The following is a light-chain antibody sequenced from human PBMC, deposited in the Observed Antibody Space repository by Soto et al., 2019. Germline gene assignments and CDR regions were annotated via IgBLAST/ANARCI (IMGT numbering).Light chain of an antibody. CDR1: QSAGSN. CDR2: GTS. CDR3: QQYNYWPRT. Sequence: EILMTQSPATLSVSPGERATLSCRASQSAGSNLAWYLQKPGQAPRLLIYGTSTRATDIAARFSGSGSGTEFTLTISSLQSEDFAVYYCQQYNYWPRTFGPGTKVDIK. V-gene: IGKV3-15*01. J-gene: IGKJ1*01.